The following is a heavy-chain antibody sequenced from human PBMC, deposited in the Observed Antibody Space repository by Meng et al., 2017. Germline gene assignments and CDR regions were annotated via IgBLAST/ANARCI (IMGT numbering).Heavy chain of an antibody. D-gene: IGHD6-6*01. Sequence: QVQLTLWGAGLLKPSETLSLTCAVYGGSFSGYYWSWIRQPPGKGLEWIGEINHSGSTNYNPSLKSRVTISVDTSKNQFSLKLSSVTAADTAVYYCARRRGGSSDWFDPWGQGTLVTVSS. V-gene: IGHV4-34*01. CDR3: ARRRGGSSDWFDP. CDR2: INHSGST. J-gene: IGHJ5*02. CDR1: GGSFSGYY.